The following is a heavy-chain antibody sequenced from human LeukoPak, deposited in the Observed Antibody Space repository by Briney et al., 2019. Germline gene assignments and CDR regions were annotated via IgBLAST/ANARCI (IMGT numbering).Heavy chain of an antibody. CDR3: ATYSTASVGFHY. V-gene: IGHV4-59*01. CDR2: VFYTGST. CDR1: GVSITNYY. J-gene: IGHJ4*02. D-gene: IGHD6-13*01. Sequence: ETPSLTCIVSGVSITNYYWTWIRQPPGEGLEWIGYVFYTGSTNYNPSLESRVTISVDTSKNQVSLKLTSMTAADTAVYYCATYSTASVGFHYWGRGTLVTVSS.